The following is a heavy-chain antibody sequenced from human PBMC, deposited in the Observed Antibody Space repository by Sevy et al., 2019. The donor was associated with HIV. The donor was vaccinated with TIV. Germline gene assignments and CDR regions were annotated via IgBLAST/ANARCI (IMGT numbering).Heavy chain of an antibody. J-gene: IGHJ3*02. CDR2: ISYDGSNK. V-gene: IGHV3-30*04. CDR3: ARDVVEMATIFLGDAFDI. CDR1: GFTFSSYA. Sequence: GGSLRLSCAASGFTFSSYAMHWVRQAPGKGLEWVADISYDGSNKYYADSVKGRFTISRDNSKNTLYLQMNSLRAEDTAVYYCARDVVEMATIFLGDAFDIWGQGTMVTVSS. D-gene: IGHD5-12*01.